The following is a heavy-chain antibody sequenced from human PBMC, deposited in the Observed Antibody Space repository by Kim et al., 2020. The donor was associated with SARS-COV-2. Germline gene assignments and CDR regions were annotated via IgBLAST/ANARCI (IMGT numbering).Heavy chain of an antibody. V-gene: IGHV3-49*03. CDR1: GFTFGDYA. J-gene: IGHJ6*02. CDR2: IRSKTYGGTT. Sequence: GGSLRLSCTGSGFTFGDYAMSWFRQAPGKGLEWVGFIRSKTYGGTTEYAASVKGRFTISRDDSKSIAYLQMNSLKTEDTAVYYCIRDQIAVASHSYNGMDVWGQGTTVTVSS. CDR3: IRDQIAVASHSYNGMDV. D-gene: IGHD6-19*01.